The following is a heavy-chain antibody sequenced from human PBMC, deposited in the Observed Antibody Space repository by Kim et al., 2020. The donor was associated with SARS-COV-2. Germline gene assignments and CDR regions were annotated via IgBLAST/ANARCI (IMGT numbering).Heavy chain of an antibody. CDR3: ARVAPITMVRGVIPYYYYGMDV. D-gene: IGHD3-10*01. Sequence: GGSLRLSCAASGFTFSSYWMSWVRQAPGKGLEWVANIKQDGSEKYYVDSVKGRFTISRDNAKNSLYLQMNSLRAEDTAVYYCARVAPITMVRGVIPYYYYGMDVWGQGTMVTVSS. J-gene: IGHJ6*02. V-gene: IGHV3-7*03. CDR1: GFTFSSYW. CDR2: IKQDGSEK.